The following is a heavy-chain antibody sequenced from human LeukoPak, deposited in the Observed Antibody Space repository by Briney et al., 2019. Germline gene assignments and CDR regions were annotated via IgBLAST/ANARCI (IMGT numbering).Heavy chain of an antibody. V-gene: IGHV4-4*07. CDR1: GGSISNYY. J-gene: IGHJ5*02. D-gene: IGHD5-24*01. CDR2: IYTSGST. CDR3: ARDNSVRDEAWWFNP. Sequence: SETLSLTCTVSGGSISNYYWSWIRQPAGKGLEWIGRIYTSGSTNYNPSLKSRVTMSVDTSKNQFSLKLNSVTAADTAVYYCARDNSVRDEAWWFNPWGQGTLVTVSS.